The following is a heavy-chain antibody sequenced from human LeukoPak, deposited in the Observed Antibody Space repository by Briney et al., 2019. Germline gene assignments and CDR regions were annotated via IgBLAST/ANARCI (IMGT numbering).Heavy chain of an antibody. J-gene: IGHJ4*02. CDR1: GFTFSSYG. CDR3: AKVASFGSGSFDY. CDR2: ISYDGSNK. V-gene: IGHV3-30*18. Sequence: PGGSLRLSCAASGFTFSSYGMHWVRQAPGKGLEWVAVISYDGSNKYYADSVKGRFTISRDNSKNTLYLQMNSLRAEDTAVYYCAKVASFGSGSFDYWGQGTLVTVSS. D-gene: IGHD1-26*01.